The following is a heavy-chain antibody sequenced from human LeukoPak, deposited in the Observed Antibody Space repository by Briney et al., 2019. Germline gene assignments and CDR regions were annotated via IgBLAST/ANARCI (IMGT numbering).Heavy chain of an antibody. Sequence: ASVKVSCKASGYTFTGYYIHWVRQAPGQGLEWMGWINPNSGVTNYAQKFQGRVTMTRDTSITTAYMELSRLRSDDTALYYCARATTVVKIDYWSQGTLVSVSS. D-gene: IGHD4-23*01. J-gene: IGHJ4*02. V-gene: IGHV1-2*02. CDR3: ARATTVVKIDY. CDR1: GYTFTGYY. CDR2: INPNSGVT.